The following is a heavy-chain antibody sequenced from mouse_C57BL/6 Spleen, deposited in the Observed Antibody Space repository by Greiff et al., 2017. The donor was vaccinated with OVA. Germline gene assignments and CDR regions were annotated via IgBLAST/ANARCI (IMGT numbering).Heavy chain of an antibody. V-gene: IGHV1-82*01. CDR3: ARSNYGSSYETWFAY. CDR1: GYAFSSSW. D-gene: IGHD1-1*01. CDR2: IYPGDGDT. J-gene: IGHJ3*01. Sequence: VQLQESGPELVKPGASVKISCKASGYAFSSSWMNWVKQRPGKGLEWIGRIYPGDGDTNYNGKFKGKATLTADKSSSTAYMQLSSLTSEDSAVYFCARSNYGSSYETWFAYWGQGTLVTVSA.